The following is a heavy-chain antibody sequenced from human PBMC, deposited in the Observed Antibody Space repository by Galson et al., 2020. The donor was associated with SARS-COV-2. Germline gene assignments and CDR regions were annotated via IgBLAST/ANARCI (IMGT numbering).Heavy chain of an antibody. D-gene: IGHD3-22*01. Sequence: GGSLRLSCGFSFSASGIHWVRQAPGKGLEWVAVIWYGGSFIYYADSVRGRFTVSRDDSTNTVHLEMNRLRADDTAMYYCARGSGLSSPPAHYYDTSVYFDEYFQDWGLGTLVTVSS. CDR1: FSFSASG. J-gene: IGHJ1*01. CDR2: IWYGGSFI. CDR3: ARGSGLSSPPAHYYDTSVYFDEYFQD. V-gene: IGHV3-33*01.